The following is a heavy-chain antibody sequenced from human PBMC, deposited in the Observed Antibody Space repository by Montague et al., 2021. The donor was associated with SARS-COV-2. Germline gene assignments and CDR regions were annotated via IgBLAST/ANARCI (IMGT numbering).Heavy chain of an antibody. J-gene: IGHJ4*02. CDR1: GGSFSDYS. D-gene: IGHD3-22*01. CDR2: INNRGSS. V-gene: IGHV4-34*01. Sequence: SETLSLTCAVYGGSFSDYSWSWIRKPHGTGMERIGEINNRGSSKYNKYLNSRVPISLDMSKNKFSLYLSLVTAADTAVYYCAGGRQHFNMIVVVMTGGEYYFDYWGQGTLVTVSS. CDR3: AGGRQHFNMIVVVMTGGEYYFDY.